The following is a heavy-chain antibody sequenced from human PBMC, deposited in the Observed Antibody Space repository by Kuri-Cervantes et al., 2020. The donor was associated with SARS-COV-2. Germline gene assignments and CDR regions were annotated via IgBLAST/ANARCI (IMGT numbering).Heavy chain of an antibody. D-gene: IGHD5-12*01. Sequence: ASVKVSCKASGYTFTSYGISWVRQAPGQGLEWMGWISAYNGNTNYAQKLQGRVTMTTDTSTSTAYMELRSLRSDDTAVYYCAREAGTGVATNLPIDYWGQGTLVTVSS. V-gene: IGHV1-18*01. CDR3: AREAGTGVATNLPIDY. CDR2: ISAYNGNT. J-gene: IGHJ4*02. CDR1: GYTFTSYG.